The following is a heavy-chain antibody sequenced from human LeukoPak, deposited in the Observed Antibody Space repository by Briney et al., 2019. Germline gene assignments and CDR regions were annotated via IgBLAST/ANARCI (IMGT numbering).Heavy chain of an antibody. D-gene: IGHD1-26*01. V-gene: IGHV3-30*02. J-gene: IGHJ4*02. CDR3: ARDPTIYSGSYYIDY. CDR2: TRYDGSNK. CDR1: GFTFSTYG. Sequence: PGGSLRLSCAASGFTFSTYGMHWVRQAPGKGLEWVAFTRYDGSNKYYADSVKGRFTISRDNSKNTLYTQLNSLRTEDTAVYYCARDPTIYSGSYYIDYWGQGTLVTVSS.